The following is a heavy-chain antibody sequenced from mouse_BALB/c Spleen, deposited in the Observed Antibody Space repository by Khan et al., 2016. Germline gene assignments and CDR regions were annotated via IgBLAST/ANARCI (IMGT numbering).Heavy chain of an antibody. Sequence: EVQLQESGPGLVKPSQSLSLTCTVTAYSITSDYAWNWIRQFPGNKLEWMGYISYSGSTSYNPSLKSRISITRDTSKNPFFLQLNSVTTEDTATYYCARSYGYRGFAYWGQGTLVTVSA. CDR1: AYSITSDYA. J-gene: IGHJ3*01. V-gene: IGHV3-2*02. CDR2: ISYSGST. D-gene: IGHD2-2*01. CDR3: ARSYGYRGFAY.